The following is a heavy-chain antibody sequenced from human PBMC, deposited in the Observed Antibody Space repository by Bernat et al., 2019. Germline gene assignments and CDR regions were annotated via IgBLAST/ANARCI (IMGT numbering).Heavy chain of an antibody. D-gene: IGHD3-22*01. CDR2: IYYSGST. CDR3: ARELNPRQHCYVSSGYSSAWCDP. Sequence: QVQLQESGPGLVKPSQTLSLTCTVSGGSISSGGYYWSWIRQHPGKGLEWIGYIYYSGSTYYNPSLKSRVTISVDTSKNQFSLKLSSVTAAETAVYYCARELNPRQHCYVSSGYSSAWCDPWGQGTLVTVSS. J-gene: IGHJ5*02. V-gene: IGHV4-31*03. CDR1: GGSISSGGYY.